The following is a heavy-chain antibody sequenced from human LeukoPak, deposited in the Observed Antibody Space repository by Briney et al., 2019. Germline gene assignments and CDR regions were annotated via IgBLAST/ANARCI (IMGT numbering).Heavy chain of an antibody. Sequence: SETLSLTCTVSGGSISSYYWSWIRQPPGKGLEWIGYIYYSGSTNYNSSLKSRVTISVDTSKNQFSLKLSSVTAADTAVYYCARVYGSGQYGMDVWGQGTTVTVSS. J-gene: IGHJ6*02. CDR3: ARVYGSGQYGMDV. CDR2: IYYSGST. V-gene: IGHV4-59*01. D-gene: IGHD3-10*01. CDR1: GGSISSYY.